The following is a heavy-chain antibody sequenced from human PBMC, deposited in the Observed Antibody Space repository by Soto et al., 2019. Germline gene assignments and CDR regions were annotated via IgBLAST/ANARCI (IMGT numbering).Heavy chain of an antibody. V-gene: IGHV6-1*01. CDR2: TYYRSKWYY. Sequence: SQTLSLTCAISGDSVSSNSAGWNWIRQSPSRGLEWLGRTYYRSKWYYEYAVSVKGRININPDTSKNQVSLQLSSVTPEDTAMYFFVRFGSGWNFWGQGPLVTVSS. CDR3: VRFGSGWNF. D-gene: IGHD6-19*01. J-gene: IGHJ4*02. CDR1: GDSVSSNSAG.